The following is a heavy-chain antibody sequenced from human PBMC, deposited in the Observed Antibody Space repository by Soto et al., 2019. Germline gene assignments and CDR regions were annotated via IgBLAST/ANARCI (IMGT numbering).Heavy chain of an antibody. CDR3: AGQSAAAPYYYYYYMDV. CDR2: ISAYNGNT. V-gene: IGHV1-18*01. D-gene: IGHD6-25*01. CDR1: GYTFTSYA. J-gene: IGHJ6*03. Sequence: ASVKVSCKASGYTFTSYAISWVRQAPGQGLEWMGWISAYNGNTNYAQKLQGRVTMTTDTSTSTAYMELRSLRSDDTAVYYCAGQSAAAPYYYYYYMDVWGKGTTVTVSS.